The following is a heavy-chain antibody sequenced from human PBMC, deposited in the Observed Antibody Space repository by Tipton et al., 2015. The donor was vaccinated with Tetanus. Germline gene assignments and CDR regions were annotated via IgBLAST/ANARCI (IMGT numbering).Heavy chain of an antibody. CDR1: GGSFTGGDFY. J-gene: IGHJ5*02. V-gene: IGHV4-31*11. D-gene: IGHD6-13*01. CDR3: ARGPGIASAGLWFDP. Sequence: TLSLTCAVSGGSFTGGDFYWTWIRQSPGKGLEWIGYIYHSGSTYYNASLKSRLDISLDTSKNQFSLRLTSVTVADTAVYYCARGPGIASAGLWFDPWGQGTLVTVSS. CDR2: IYHSGST.